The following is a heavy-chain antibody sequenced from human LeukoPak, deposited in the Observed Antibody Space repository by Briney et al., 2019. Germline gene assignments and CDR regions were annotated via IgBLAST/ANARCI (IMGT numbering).Heavy chain of an antibody. CDR3: ARERDFDY. CDR2: IYSGGST. J-gene: IGHJ4*02. Sequence: GGSLRLSCTASGFTVTTNYMSWVRQAPGKGLEWVSVIYSGGSTYYADSVNVRYTISRDNSKNTLYPKMNSLRAEDTAVYYCARERDFDYWCQGTLVTVTS. V-gene: IGHV3-53*05. CDR1: GFTVTTNY.